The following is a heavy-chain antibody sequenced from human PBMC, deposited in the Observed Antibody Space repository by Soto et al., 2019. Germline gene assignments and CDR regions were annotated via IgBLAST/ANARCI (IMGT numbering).Heavy chain of an antibody. CDR3: ARDPGAITVAGNFDY. J-gene: IGHJ4*02. V-gene: IGHV3-23*01. CDR1: AFTFSSYA. Sequence: EVQLLESGGGLVQPGGSLRLSCAASAFTFSSYAMSWVRQSPGKGLEWVSGISGSGISTYYADSVKGRFSISRDSSKNTLYLQMDSLRAEDTAVYYCARDPGAITVAGNFDYWGQGTLVNVSS. D-gene: IGHD6-19*01. CDR2: ISGSGIST.